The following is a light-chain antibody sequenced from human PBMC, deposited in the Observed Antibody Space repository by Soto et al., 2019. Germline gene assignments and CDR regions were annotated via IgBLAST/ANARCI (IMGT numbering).Light chain of an antibody. J-gene: IGKJ5*01. V-gene: IGKV2-24*01. CDR3: MQATQSRT. CDR1: QSLVYSDGNSY. Sequence: DIVLTQTPLSSPVTLGQPASISCRSSQSLVYSDGNSYLSWLQQRPGQPLRLLIYQVSERFSGVPDRFSGSGAGTDSTLKISRVEPEDVGVYYCMQATQSRTFGQGTRLEIK. CDR2: QVS.